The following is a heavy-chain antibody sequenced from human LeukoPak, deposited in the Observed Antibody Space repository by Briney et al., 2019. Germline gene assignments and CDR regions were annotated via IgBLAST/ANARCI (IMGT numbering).Heavy chain of an antibody. CDR1: GYTFTGYY. D-gene: IGHD2-8*01. Sequence: ASVKVSCKASGYTFTGYYMHWVRQAPGQGLEWMGWINPNSGGTNYAQKFQGRVTMTRDTSISTAYMELSRLRSDDTAVYYCAREDTVVLMVYAPYRFDPWGQGTLVTVSS. V-gene: IGHV1-2*02. CDR2: INPNSGGT. CDR3: AREDTVVLMVYAPYRFDP. J-gene: IGHJ5*02.